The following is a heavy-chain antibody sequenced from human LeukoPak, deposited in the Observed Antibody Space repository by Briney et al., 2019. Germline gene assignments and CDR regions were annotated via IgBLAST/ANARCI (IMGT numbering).Heavy chain of an antibody. CDR3: AKDMGTHRSGYDPYYYYYGMDV. Sequence: PGGSLRLSCAASGFTFDDYTMHWVRQAPGKGLEWVSLISWDGGSTYYADSVKGRFTISRDNSKNSLYLQMNSLRTEDTALYYCAKDMGTHRSGYDPYYYYYGMDVWGQGTTVTVSS. V-gene: IGHV3-43*01. CDR1: GFTFDDYT. J-gene: IGHJ6*02. CDR2: ISWDGGST. D-gene: IGHD5-12*01.